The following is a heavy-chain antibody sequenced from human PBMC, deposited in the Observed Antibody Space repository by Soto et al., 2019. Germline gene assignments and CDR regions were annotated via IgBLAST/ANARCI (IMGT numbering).Heavy chain of an antibody. J-gene: IGHJ4*02. D-gene: IGHD2-21*02. Sequence: GASVKVSCKASGYTFTSYARNWVRQAPGQRLEWMGWINAGNGNTKYSQKFQGRVTITRDTSASTAYMELSSLRSDDTAVYYCARDHHGDYSSDYWGQGTLVTVSS. CDR2: INAGNGNT. CDR3: ARDHHGDYSSDY. CDR1: GYTFTSYA. V-gene: IGHV1-3*01.